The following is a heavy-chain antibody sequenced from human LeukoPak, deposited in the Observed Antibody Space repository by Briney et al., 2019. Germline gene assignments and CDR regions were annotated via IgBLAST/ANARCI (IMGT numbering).Heavy chain of an antibody. V-gene: IGHV4-4*07. CDR1: GASMKSHY. D-gene: IGHD5-18*01. CDR3: AKVVRGYFDP. CDR2: IYDNGGT. J-gene: IGHJ5*02. Sequence: PSETLSLTCTVSGASMKSHYWSWLRQPAEKGLEWIGRIYDNGGTDYNPSLQSRVAVFRDMSRNQVLLNLTSVTAADTAVYFCAKVVRGYFDPWGQGISVIVSS.